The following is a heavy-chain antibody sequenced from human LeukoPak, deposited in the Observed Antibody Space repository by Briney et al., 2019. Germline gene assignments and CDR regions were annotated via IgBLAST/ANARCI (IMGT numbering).Heavy chain of an antibody. CDR2: IYDSGTT. D-gene: IGHD1-26*01. CDR3: ARVVVGASAD. Sequence: SKTLSLTCTVSGGSFGNYYWSWIRQPPGKGLEWIAYIYDSGTTNYNPSLKSRVTISVDTSKNQFSLKLSSVTAADTAVYYCARVVVGASADWGQGTLVTVSS. V-gene: IGHV4-59*01. J-gene: IGHJ4*02. CDR1: GGSFGNYY.